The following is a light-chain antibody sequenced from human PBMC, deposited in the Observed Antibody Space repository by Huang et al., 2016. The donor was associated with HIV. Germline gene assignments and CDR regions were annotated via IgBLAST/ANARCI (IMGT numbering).Light chain of an antibody. CDR2: DAT. V-gene: IGKV3-11*01. Sequence: EIVLTQSPATLSLSPGERATLSCRASQNITSFLAWYRQKPGQAPRLLIFDATNRATGTPARCSGSGSGTDFTLTIHSLEPEDFAVYYCQQRIQWPRLTFGGGTRVEMK. J-gene: IGKJ4*01. CDR3: QQRIQWPRLT. CDR1: QNITSF.